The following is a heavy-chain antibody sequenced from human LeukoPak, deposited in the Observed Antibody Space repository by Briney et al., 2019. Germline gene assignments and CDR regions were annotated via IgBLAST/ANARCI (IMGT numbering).Heavy chain of an antibody. D-gene: IGHD5-24*01. J-gene: IGHJ4*02. Sequence: ASVKVSCKASGYTFTSYYMHWVRQAPGQGLEWMGIINASGGSTSYAQKFQGRVTMTRDTSISTAYMELSRLRSDDTAVYYCARDGYNYVKVLGYWGQGTLVTVSS. CDR1: GYTFTSYY. V-gene: IGHV1-46*01. CDR2: INASGGST. CDR3: ARDGYNYVKVLGY.